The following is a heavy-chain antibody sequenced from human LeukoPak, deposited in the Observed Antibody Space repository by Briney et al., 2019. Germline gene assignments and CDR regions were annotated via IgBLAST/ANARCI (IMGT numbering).Heavy chain of an antibody. CDR2: IYYSGST. Sequence: SETLSLTCTVSGGSISSYYWSWIRQPPGKGLEWIGYIYYSGSTNYNPSLKSRVTISAGTSKNQFSLKLSSVTTADTAMYYCARTDDAFHIWGHGTTVTVSS. J-gene: IGHJ3*02. V-gene: IGHV4-59*01. CDR1: GGSISSYY. CDR3: ARTDDAFHI. D-gene: IGHD2-21*02.